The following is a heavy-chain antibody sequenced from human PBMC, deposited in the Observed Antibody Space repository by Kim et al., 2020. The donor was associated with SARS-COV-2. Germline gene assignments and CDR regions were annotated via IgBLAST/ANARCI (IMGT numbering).Heavy chain of an antibody. CDR2: VYSSGST. V-gene: IGHV4-59*08. CDR3: ARREGGYYASGSYLV. CDR1: GGSLSGYY. J-gene: IGHJ4*02. Sequence: SETLSLTCTVSGGSLSGYYWSWIRQTPGRGLEWIADVYSSGSTNYNPSLQSRVTMAADTSTNQFSLKLRSVTAADTAMYYCARREGGYYASGSYLVWGQGTLVTVSS. D-gene: IGHD3-10*01.